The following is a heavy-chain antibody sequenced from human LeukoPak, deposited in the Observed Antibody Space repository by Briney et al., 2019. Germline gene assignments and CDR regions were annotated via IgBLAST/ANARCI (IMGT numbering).Heavy chain of an antibody. CDR2: IFYSGSS. V-gene: IGHV4-30-4*01. CDR1: HDSASSADYD. J-gene: IGHJ4*02. D-gene: IGHD4-17*01. Sequence: PSETLSLTCTVSHDSASSADYDWSWIRQPPGKGLEWIAYIFYSGSSYYNPSLKSRLTISIDTSKYQFSLKLNSVTAADTAVYYRARSGYGDLYFDSWGQGALVTVSS. CDR3: ARSGYGDLYFDS.